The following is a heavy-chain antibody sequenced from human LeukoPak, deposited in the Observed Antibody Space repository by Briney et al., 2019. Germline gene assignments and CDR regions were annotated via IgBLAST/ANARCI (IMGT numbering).Heavy chain of an antibody. D-gene: IGHD1-26*01. Sequence: GASVKVSCKVYGYTLTEFSMHWVRQAPGKVLEWMGGSYPEDGETFYTQKLQGRVTMTEDTSTHTAYMEVNGLKSEDTAVYYCAINSGSYLGYWGQGTLVTVSS. V-gene: IGHV1-24*01. CDR1: GYTLTEFS. J-gene: IGHJ4*02. CDR2: SYPEDGET. CDR3: AINSGSYLGY.